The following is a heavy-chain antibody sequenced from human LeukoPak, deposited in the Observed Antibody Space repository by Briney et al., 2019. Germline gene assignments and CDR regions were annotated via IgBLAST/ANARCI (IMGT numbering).Heavy chain of an antibody. D-gene: IGHD1-1*01. CDR2: IKQDGSEK. V-gene: IGHV3-7*03. CDR3: AKSGYNWNDLGAFDI. J-gene: IGHJ3*02. Sequence: GGSLRLSCAASGFTFSSYWMSWVRQAPGKGLEWVANIKQDGSEKYYVDSVKGRFTISRDNSKNTLYLQMNSLRAEDTAVYYCAKSGYNWNDLGAFDIWGQGTMVTVSS. CDR1: GFTFSSYW.